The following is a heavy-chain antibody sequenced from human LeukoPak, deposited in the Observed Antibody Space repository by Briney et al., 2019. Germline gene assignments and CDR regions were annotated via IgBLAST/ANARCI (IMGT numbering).Heavy chain of an antibody. Sequence: GGSLRLSCAASGFIFSKYDMHWVRQVTGKGLEWVSGIDRDGVTFYSGSVKGRFTSSRENAKNSLDLQMNTLRAGDTGVYYCARENLEYGDYAIDYWGQGILVIVSS. CDR3: ARENLEYGDYAIDY. CDR1: GFIFSKYD. D-gene: IGHD4-17*01. V-gene: IGHV3-13*01. CDR2: IDRDGVT. J-gene: IGHJ4*02.